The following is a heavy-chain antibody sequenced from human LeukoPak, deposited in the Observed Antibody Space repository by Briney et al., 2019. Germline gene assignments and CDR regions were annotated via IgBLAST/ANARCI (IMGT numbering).Heavy chain of an antibody. CDR3: ARPGQLGSLYYGMDV. Sequence: SETLSLTCTVSDYSVSSGYYWGWIRQPPGKGLEWIGSIYYSGGTYYNPSLKSRVTISVDTSKNQFSLKLSSVTAADTAVYYCARPGQLGSLYYGMDVWGQGTTVIVS. CDR1: DYSVSSGYY. J-gene: IGHJ6*02. V-gene: IGHV4-38-2*02. D-gene: IGHD3-10*01. CDR2: IYYSGGT.